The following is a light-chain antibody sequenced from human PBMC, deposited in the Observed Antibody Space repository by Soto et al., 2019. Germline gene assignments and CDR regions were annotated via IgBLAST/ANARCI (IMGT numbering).Light chain of an antibody. V-gene: IGLV2-14*03. Sequence: QSVLNQPASVSGSPGQSITISCTGTSSDVGGYNYVSWYQHHPGKAPKLIIYDVSNRPSGVSIRFSGSKSDNTASLTISGLQLEHEADYHCSSYTTSNTRQIVFGTGTKVTVL. J-gene: IGLJ1*01. CDR3: SSYTTSNTRQIV. CDR1: SSDVGGYNY. CDR2: DVS.